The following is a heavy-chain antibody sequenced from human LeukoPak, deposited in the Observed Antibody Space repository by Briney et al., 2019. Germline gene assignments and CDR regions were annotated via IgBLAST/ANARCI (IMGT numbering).Heavy chain of an antibody. CDR2: IWYDGSNK. J-gene: IGHJ4*02. D-gene: IGHD2-15*01. Sequence: GGSLRLSCAASGFTFSSYGMHWIRQAPGKGLEWVAVIWYDGSNKYYADSVKGRFTISRDNSKNTLYLQMNSLRAEDTAVYYCAKADCSGGSCYYSDYWGQGTLVTVSS. CDR1: GFTFSSYG. CDR3: AKADCSGGSCYYSDY. V-gene: IGHV3-33*06.